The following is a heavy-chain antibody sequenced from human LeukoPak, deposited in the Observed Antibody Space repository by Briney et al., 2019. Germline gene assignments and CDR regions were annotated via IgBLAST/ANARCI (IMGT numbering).Heavy chain of an antibody. Sequence: GASVKVSCKASGYTFTGYYMHWVRQAPGQGLEWVGWINPNSGDTNYAQKFQGRVTMTRDKSISTAYMELNSLRSDDTAVYYCARGSITMVRGVIRPALLIDYWGQGTLVTVSS. CDR3: ARGSITMVRGVIRPALLIDY. D-gene: IGHD3-10*01. CDR1: GYTFTGYY. V-gene: IGHV1-2*02. J-gene: IGHJ4*02. CDR2: INPNSGDT.